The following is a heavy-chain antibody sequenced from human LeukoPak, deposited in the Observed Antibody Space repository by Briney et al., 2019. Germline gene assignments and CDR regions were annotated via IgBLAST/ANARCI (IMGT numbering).Heavy chain of an antibody. J-gene: IGHJ4*02. CDR3: AREFFSVRGDVFDY. Sequence: SETLSLTCTVSGGSIGSYYWSWIRQPAGKGLEWIGRIYTSGSTNYNPSLKSRVTMSVDTSKNQFSLKLSSVTAADTAVYYCAREFFSVRGDVFDYWGQGTLVTVSS. D-gene: IGHD3-10*01. V-gene: IGHV4-4*07. CDR1: GGSIGSYY. CDR2: IYTSGST.